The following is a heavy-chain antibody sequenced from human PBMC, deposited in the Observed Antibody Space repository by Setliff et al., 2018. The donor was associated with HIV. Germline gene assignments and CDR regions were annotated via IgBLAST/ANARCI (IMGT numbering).Heavy chain of an antibody. CDR1: GFTFWSHS. CDR3: ATDNGPSYSMDI. CDR2: ISRGGESI. D-gene: IGHD2-21*01. Sequence: GGSLRLSCAASGFTFWSHSMLWVRQAPGKGLQWVAYISRGGESIFYEDSVKGRFTISRDNARNSLYLQMNSLKIEDTAVYFCATDNGPSYSMDIWGQGTTVTVS. V-gene: IGHV3-48*01. J-gene: IGHJ6*02.